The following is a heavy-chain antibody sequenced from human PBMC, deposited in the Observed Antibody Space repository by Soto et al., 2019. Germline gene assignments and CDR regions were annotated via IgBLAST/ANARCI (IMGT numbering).Heavy chain of an antibody. V-gene: IGHV4-59*12. D-gene: IGHD2-8*01. J-gene: IGHJ5*02. CDR1: GGSISSYY. CDR2: IYYSGTT. CDR3: ARLHGLMVYAMSTWFDP. Sequence: PSETLSLTCTVSGGSISSYYWSWIRQPPGKGLEWIGYIYYSGTTDYNPSLKSRVTISVDTSKNQFSLKLSSVTAADTAVYYCARLHGLMVYAMSTWFDPWGQGTLVTVS.